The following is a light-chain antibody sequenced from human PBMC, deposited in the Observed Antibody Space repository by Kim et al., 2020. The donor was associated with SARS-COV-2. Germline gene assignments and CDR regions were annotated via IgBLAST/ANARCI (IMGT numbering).Light chain of an antibody. V-gene: IGLV3-19*01. CDR2: GKN. J-gene: IGLJ2*01. Sequence: ALGQTVRITCQGDSLRRYYASWYQQKTGQAPVLVIYGKNNRPSGIPDRFSGSSSGNTVSLTITGAQAEDEADYYCNSRDRSGNLLVFGGGTQLTVL. CDR1: SLRRYY. CDR3: NSRDRSGNLLV.